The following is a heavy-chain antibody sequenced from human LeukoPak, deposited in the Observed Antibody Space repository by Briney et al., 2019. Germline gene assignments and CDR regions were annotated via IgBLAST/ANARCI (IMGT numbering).Heavy chain of an antibody. Sequence: ASVKVSCKASGYTFTSYGISWVRQAPGQGLEWMGWINPNSGGTNYAQKFQGRVTMTRDTSISTAYMELSRLRSDDTAVYYCARGVIQQWLDPHVWFDYWGQGTLVTVSS. CDR1: GYTFTSYG. D-gene: IGHD6-19*01. V-gene: IGHV1-2*02. CDR3: ARGVIQQWLDPHVWFDY. CDR2: INPNSGGT. J-gene: IGHJ4*02.